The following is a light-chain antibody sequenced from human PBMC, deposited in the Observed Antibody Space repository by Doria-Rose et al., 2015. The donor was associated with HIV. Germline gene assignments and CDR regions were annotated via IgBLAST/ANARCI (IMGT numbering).Light chain of an antibody. V-gene: IGKV3-20*01. J-gene: IGKJ1*01. CDR2: DGS. CDR1: QSFSGTY. Sequence: TQSPGTLSLSPGERATLSCGASQSFSGTYLAWYQQKPGQAPSLLVYDGSTRATGIPDRFSASGSGTDFTLTINRLEPEDFALYYCHQYGTSWTFGQGTKVEI. CDR3: HQYGTSWT.